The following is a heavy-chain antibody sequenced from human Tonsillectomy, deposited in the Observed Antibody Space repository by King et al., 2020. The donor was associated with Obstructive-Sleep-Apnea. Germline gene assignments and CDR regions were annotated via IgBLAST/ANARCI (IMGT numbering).Heavy chain of an antibody. Sequence: QLVQSGAEVKKPGASVKVSCKASGYTFTSYDINWVRQATGQGLEWMGWMNPNSGNTGYAQKFQDRGTMTRNTSISTAYMELSSLRSEDTAVYYCALILGVRVVITPPFDYWGQGTLVTVSS. J-gene: IGHJ4*02. CDR3: ALILGVRVVITPPFDY. CDR2: MNPNSGNT. V-gene: IGHV1-8*01. CDR1: GYTFTSYD. D-gene: IGHD3-10*01.